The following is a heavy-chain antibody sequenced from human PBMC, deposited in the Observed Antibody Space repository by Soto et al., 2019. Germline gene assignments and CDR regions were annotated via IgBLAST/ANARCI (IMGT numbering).Heavy chain of an antibody. CDR1: GFTFSNSW. CDR2: INADGTST. D-gene: IGHD2-2*01. Sequence: GGSLRLSCAASGFTFSNSWMHWVRQVSGKGLEWVSRINADGTSTSYADSAKGRFTISRDNAKNTLYLHVNSLRAEDTAVYYCVKVLARGVGVPRFYFDSWGQGALVTVSS. CDR3: VKVLARGVGVPRFYFDS. J-gene: IGHJ4*02. V-gene: IGHV3-74*01.